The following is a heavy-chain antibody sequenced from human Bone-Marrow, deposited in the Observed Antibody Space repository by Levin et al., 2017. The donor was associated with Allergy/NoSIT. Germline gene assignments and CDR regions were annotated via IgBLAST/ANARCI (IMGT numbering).Heavy chain of an antibody. D-gene: IGHD1-26*01. CDR1: GDSINNYY. J-gene: IGHJ4*02. V-gene: IGHV4-4*07. CDR3: ARGPRASGSYSVDY. CDR2: IFTNENT. Sequence: RPSETLSLTCTVSGDSINNYYWSWIRQPAGKGLEWIGRIFTNENTNYNPSLKSRVTMSVDRFKNQFSLELRSVTAADTAVYYCARGPRASGSYSVDYWGQGTLVTVSS.